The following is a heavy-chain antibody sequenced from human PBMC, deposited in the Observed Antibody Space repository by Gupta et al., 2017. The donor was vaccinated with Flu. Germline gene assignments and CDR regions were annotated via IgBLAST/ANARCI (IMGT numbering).Heavy chain of an antibody. D-gene: IGHD2-2*01. CDR3: ARDKPATSYFYGMEV. V-gene: IGHV1-2*02. Sequence: AQKFQGRVTMTRDTSISTAYMELSGLRSDDTAVYYCARDKPATSYFYGMEVWGQGTTVTVSS. J-gene: IGHJ6*02.